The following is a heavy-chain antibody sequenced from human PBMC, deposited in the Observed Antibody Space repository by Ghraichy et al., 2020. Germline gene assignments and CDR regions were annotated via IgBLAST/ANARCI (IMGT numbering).Heavy chain of an antibody. CDR2: IYSGGST. V-gene: IGHV3-53*01. J-gene: IGHJ3*02. CDR3: ARDRFSGSDYPAFDI. Sequence: GSLRLSCAASGFTVSSNYMNWVRQAPGKGLEWVSIIYSGGSTYYADSVQGRFTISRDNSKNTLSLQMNSLRVEDTAVYYCARDRFSGSDYPAFDIWGQGTMVIVSS. CDR1: GFTVSSNY. D-gene: IGHD1-26*01.